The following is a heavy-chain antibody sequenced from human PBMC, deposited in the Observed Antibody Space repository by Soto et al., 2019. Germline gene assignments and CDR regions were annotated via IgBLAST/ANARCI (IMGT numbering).Heavy chain of an antibody. D-gene: IGHD6-19*01. V-gene: IGHV4-59*01. CDR3: ARNIETVAGYDAFDI. CDR2: IYYSGST. J-gene: IGHJ3*02. CDR1: GGSISSYY. Sequence: SETLSLTCPVSGGSISSYYWSWIRQPPGKGLEWIGYIYYSGSTNYNPSLKSRVTISVDTSKNQFSLKLSSVTAADTAVYYCARNIETVAGYDAFDIWGQGTMVTVSS.